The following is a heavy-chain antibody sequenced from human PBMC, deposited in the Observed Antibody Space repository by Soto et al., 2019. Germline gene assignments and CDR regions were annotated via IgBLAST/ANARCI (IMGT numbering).Heavy chain of an antibody. CDR2: ISWNSGSI. D-gene: IGHD2-15*01. Sequence: EVQLVESGGGLVQPGRSLRLSCAASGFTFDDYAMHWVRQAPGKGLEWVSGISWNSGSIGYAGSVKGRFTISRDNAKNSLYLQMSSLRAEDTAWDYDAKVCKYCSGGSGYSGAFDIWGQGTMVTVSS. CDR3: AKVCKYCSGGSGYSGAFDI. J-gene: IGHJ3*02. CDR1: GFTFDDYA. V-gene: IGHV3-9*01.